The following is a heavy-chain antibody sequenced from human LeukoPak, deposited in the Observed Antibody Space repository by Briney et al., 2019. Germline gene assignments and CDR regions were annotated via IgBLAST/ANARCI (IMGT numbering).Heavy chain of an antibody. CDR1: GGPFSGYY. D-gene: IGHD3-3*01. J-gene: IGHJ3*02. Sequence: SETLSLTCAVYGGPFSGYYWSWIRQPPGKGLERIGEISHSGSTNCNPSLRSRVTISVDTSKNQFSLKVSSVTAADTAVYYCARGRRTYDFWSGYYDAFDIWGQGTMVTVSS. V-gene: IGHV4-34*01. CDR3: ARGRRTYDFWSGYYDAFDI. CDR2: ISHSGST.